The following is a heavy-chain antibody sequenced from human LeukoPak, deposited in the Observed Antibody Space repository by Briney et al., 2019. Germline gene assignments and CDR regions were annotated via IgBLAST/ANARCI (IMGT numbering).Heavy chain of an antibody. CDR1: GGSISSYY. Sequence: SKTLSLTCTVSGGSISSYYWSWIRQPPGKGLGWVGYIYYTGSTYYNPSLTSRVTISVDTSRDQFSLRLTSMTAADTAVYYCARHGSRAGAGYFDYWGQGTQVSVPS. J-gene: IGHJ4*02. CDR3: ARHGSRAGAGYFDY. V-gene: IGHV4-59*08. D-gene: IGHD6-19*01. CDR2: IYYTGST.